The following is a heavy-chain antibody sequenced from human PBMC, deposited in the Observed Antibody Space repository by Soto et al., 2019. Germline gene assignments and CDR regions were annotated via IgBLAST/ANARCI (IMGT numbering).Heavy chain of an antibody. Sequence: PGGSLRLSCAASGFTFSSYAMHWVRQAPGKGLEWVAVISYDGSNKYYADSVKGRFTISRDNSKNTLYLQMNSLRAEDTVVYYCARVPRGAATSRGYFDLWGRGTLVPVSS. J-gene: IGHJ2*01. CDR3: ARVPRGAATSRGYFDL. V-gene: IGHV3-30-3*01. CDR1: GFTFSSYA. D-gene: IGHD2-15*01. CDR2: ISYDGSNK.